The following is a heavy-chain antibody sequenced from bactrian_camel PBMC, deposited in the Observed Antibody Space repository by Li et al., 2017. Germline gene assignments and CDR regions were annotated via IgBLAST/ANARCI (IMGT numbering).Heavy chain of an antibody. CDR1: GKTYSYG. D-gene: IGHD6*01. J-gene: IGHJ6*01. CDR2: IYTGGGNT. Sequence: DVQLVESGGGSVQVGGSLRLTCTFSGKTYSYGLAWFRQAPGKEREGIAAIYTGGGNTFYAGSVKGRFTISRDNAKRTVYLQMNSLKPEDTAVYYCAAEPGIRCRGRTDFTHWGQGTQVTVS. CDR3: AAEPGIRCRGRTDFTH. V-gene: IGHV3S40*01.